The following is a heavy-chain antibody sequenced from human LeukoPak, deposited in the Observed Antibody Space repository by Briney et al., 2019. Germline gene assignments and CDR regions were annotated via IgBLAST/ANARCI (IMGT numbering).Heavy chain of an antibody. CDR2: IYPGDSDT. D-gene: IGHD5-24*01. J-gene: IGHJ3*02. Sequence: GESLKISCKGSGYSITNYWIAWVRQMPGKGLEWMGIIYPGDSDTRYSPSFQGQVTISADKSISTAYLQWSSLKASDTAMYYCARPLEMATLSGLHIWGQGTMVTVSS. CDR3: ARPLEMATLSGLHI. CDR1: GYSITNYW. V-gene: IGHV5-51*01.